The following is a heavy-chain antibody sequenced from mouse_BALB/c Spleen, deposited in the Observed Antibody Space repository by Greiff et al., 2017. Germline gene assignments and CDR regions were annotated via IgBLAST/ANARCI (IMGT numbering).Heavy chain of an antibody. CDR3: ARQLGLRAYFDY. D-gene: IGHD3-1*01. V-gene: IGHV5-12-2*01. CDR1: GFTFSSYT. J-gene: IGHJ2*01. Sequence: DVMLVESGGGLVQPGGSLKLSCAASGFTFSSYTMSWVRQTPEKRLEWVAYISNGGGSTYYPDTVKGRFTISRDNAKNTLYLQMSSLKSEDTAMYYCARQLGLRAYFDYWGQGTTLTVAA. CDR2: ISNGGGST.